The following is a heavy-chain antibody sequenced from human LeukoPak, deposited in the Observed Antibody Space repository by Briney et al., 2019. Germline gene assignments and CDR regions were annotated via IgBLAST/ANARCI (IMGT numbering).Heavy chain of an antibody. V-gene: IGHV4-59*01. CDR1: DDSITMYY. D-gene: IGHD4-11*01. CDR3: ARGRVSSSTWYSTYYYYFYMDV. CDR2: VYHSGST. J-gene: IGHJ6*03. Sequence: PSETLSLTCGVSDDSITMYYWTWIRQPPGKGLEWIGYVYHSGSTNFNPSLNGRVSISRDTSKNLFSLRLRSVTAADTAVYFCARGRVSSSTWYSTYYYYFYMDVWGKGTTVTVSS.